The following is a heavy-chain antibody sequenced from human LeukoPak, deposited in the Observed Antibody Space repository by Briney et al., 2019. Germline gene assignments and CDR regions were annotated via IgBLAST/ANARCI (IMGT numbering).Heavy chain of an antibody. CDR3: ARGRPITIFGVIIQRTVCFDY. J-gene: IGHJ4*02. CDR2: IKHGGST. D-gene: IGHD3-3*01. Sequence: TSETLSLTCAVYGGSFSGYYWSWIRQPPGKGVEWIGEIKHGGSTNYTPSLTSRVTISVATSKNQFSLKLSSVTAADTAVYYCARGRPITIFGVIIQRTVCFDYWGQGTLVTVSS. CDR1: GGSFSGYY. V-gene: IGHV4-34*01.